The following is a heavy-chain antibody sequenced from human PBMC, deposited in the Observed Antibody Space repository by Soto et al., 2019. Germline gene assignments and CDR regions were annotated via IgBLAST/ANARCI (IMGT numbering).Heavy chain of an antibody. D-gene: IGHD3-10*01. CDR1: GGSVSSGSYY. CDR3: ARDHVDAYYGRAPLFPLAPK. V-gene: IGHV4-61*01. CDR2: IYYSGST. Sequence: PSETLSLTCTVSGGSVSSGSYYWSWIRQPPGKGLEWIRYIYYSGSTNYNPSLKSRVTISVDTSKNQFSLKLSSVTAADTAVYYSARDHVDAYYGRAPLFPLAPKGGQGALVTVSS. J-gene: IGHJ4*02.